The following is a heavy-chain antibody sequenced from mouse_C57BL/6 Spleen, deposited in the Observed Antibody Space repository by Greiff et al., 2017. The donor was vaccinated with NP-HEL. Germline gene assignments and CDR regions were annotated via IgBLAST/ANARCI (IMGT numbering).Heavy chain of an antibody. V-gene: IGHV1-52*01. CDR1: GYTFTSYW. J-gene: IGHJ2*01. CDR2: IDPSDSET. Sequence: QVQLQQPGAELVRPGSSVKLSCKASGYTFTSYWMHWVKQRPIQGLEWIGNIDPSDSETHYNQKFKDKATLTVDKSSSTAYMQLSSLTSEDSAVYYCARLNYYGSRDYWGQGTTLTVSS. D-gene: IGHD1-1*01. CDR3: ARLNYYGSRDY.